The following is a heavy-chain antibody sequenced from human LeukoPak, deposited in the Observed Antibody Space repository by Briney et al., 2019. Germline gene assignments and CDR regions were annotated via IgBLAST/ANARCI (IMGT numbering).Heavy chain of an antibody. J-gene: IGHJ4*02. CDR1: GGSISSYY. V-gene: IGHV4-34*01. CDR2: INHSGST. D-gene: IGHD3-10*01. Sequence: SETLSLTCTVSGGSISSYYWSWIRQPPGKGLEWIGEINHSGSTNYNPSLKSRVTISVDTSKNQFSLKLSSVTAADTAVYYCARGLSRNYYGSGSYYKARYYFDYWGQGTLVTVSS. CDR3: ARGLSRNYYGSGSYYKARYYFDY.